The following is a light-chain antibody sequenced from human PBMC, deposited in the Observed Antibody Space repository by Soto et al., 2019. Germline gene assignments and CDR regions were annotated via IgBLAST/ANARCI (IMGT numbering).Light chain of an antibody. Sequence: DIQMTQSPSTLSASVGDRVTITCRASQSISSWLAWYQHKPGEAPKLLISQASILESGVPPRFSGSGSGTEFTLTITSLQPEDFTTYFCQQYTTYWTFGQGTKVAIK. CDR1: QSISSW. CDR2: QAS. J-gene: IGKJ1*01. V-gene: IGKV1-5*03. CDR3: QQYTTYWT.